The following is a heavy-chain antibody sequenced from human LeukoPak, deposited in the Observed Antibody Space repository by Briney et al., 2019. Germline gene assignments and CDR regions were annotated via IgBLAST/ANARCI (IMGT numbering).Heavy chain of an antibody. V-gene: IGHV3-49*03. Sequence: GRSLRLSCSASGFTFDDYAVSWFRQAPGKGLEWVGFIRSKAFGGTPEYAASVRGRFTISRDESKSIAYLQMNSLKTEDTAVYYCTRNTVTVHFDYWSQGTLVTVSS. J-gene: IGHJ4*02. D-gene: IGHD4-17*01. CDR1: GFTFDDYA. CDR2: IRSKAFGGTP. CDR3: TRNTVTVHFDY.